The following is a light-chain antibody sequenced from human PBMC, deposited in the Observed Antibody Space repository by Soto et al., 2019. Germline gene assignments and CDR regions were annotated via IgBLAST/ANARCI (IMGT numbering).Light chain of an antibody. V-gene: IGLV2-8*01. CDR1: SSDVGGYNS. CDR2: EVT. CDR3: SSYTIRSHVV. J-gene: IGLJ2*01. Sequence: QSALTQPPSASGSPGQSVTISCTGTSSDVGGYNSVSWYQQHPGKAPKLLIYEVTKRPSGVPDRFSASKSGNTASLTVSGLQAEDEADYYCSSYTIRSHVVFGGGTKLTVL.